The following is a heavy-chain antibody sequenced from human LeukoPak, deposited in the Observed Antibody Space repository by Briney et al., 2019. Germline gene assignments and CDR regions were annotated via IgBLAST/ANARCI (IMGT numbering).Heavy chain of an antibody. J-gene: IGHJ6*02. CDR2: INSDGSIT. Sequence: GGSLRLSCAASGFTFSSYWMHWVRQAPGKGLVWVSRINSDGSITTYADSVKGRFTISRDNSKNTLYLQMSSLRAEDTAVYFCVRGYSFGPYGMDVWGQGTTVTVSS. D-gene: IGHD2-15*01. V-gene: IGHV3-74*01. CDR1: GFTFSSYW. CDR3: VRGYSFGPYGMDV.